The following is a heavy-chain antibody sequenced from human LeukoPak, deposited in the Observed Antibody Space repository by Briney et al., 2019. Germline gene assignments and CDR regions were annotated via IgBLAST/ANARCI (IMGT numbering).Heavy chain of an antibody. J-gene: IGHJ4*02. V-gene: IGHV3-9*01. CDR2: ISWNSGSI. D-gene: IGHD3-22*01. CDR1: GFTFDDYA. Sequence: PGGSLRLSCAASGFTFDDYAMHWVRQAPGKGLEWVSGISWNSGSIGYADSVKGRFTISRDNAKNSLYLQMNSLRAEDTAVYYCAGGDSSGYYPPPDYWGQGTLVTVSS. CDR3: AGGDSSGYYPPPDY.